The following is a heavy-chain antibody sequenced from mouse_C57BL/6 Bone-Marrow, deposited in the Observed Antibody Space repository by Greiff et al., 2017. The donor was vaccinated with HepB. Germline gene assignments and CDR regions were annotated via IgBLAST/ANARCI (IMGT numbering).Heavy chain of an antibody. D-gene: IGHD2-1*01. CDR3: ARDASDGNYDAMDY. Sequence: EVKVVESGGGLVQSGRSLRLSCATSGFTFSDFYMEWVRQAPGKGLEWIAASRNKANDYTTEYSASVKGRFIVSRDTSQSILYLQMNALRAEDTAIYYCARDASDGNYDAMDYWGQGTSVTVSS. CDR1: GFTFSDFY. V-gene: IGHV7-1*01. CDR2: SRNKANDYTT. J-gene: IGHJ4*01.